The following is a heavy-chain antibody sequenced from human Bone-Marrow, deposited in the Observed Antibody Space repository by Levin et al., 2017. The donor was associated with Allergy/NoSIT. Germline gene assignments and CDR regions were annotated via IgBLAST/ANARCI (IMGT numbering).Heavy chain of an antibody. CDR2: ISGSGGST. CDR3: AKDPLWFGDYGMDV. V-gene: IGHV3-23*01. D-gene: IGHD3-10*01. Sequence: SCAASGFTFSSSAMTWVRQAPGKGLEWVSSISGSGGSTYYADSVKGRCSISGDNSKNTLYLQVNSLRGEDTAVYYCAKDPLWFGDYGMDVWGQGTTVTVSS. CDR1: GFTFSSSA. J-gene: IGHJ6*02.